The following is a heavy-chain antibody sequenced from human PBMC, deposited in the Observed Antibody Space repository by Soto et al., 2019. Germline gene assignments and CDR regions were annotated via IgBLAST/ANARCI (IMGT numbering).Heavy chain of an antibody. CDR2: IIPIFGTA. J-gene: IGHJ6*02. D-gene: IGHD1-26*01. CDR3: ATSYSGSYYPYYYYGMDV. CDR1: GGTFSSYA. Sequence: SVKVSCKASGGTFSSYAISWVRQAPGQGLEWMGGIIPIFGTANYAQKFQGRVTITADESTSTAYMELSSLRSEDTAVFYCATSYSGSYYPYYYYGMDVWGQGTTVTVSS. V-gene: IGHV1-69*13.